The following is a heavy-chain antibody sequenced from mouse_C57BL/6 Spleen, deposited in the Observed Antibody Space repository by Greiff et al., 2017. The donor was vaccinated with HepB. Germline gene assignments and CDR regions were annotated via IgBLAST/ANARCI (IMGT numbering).Heavy chain of an antibody. J-gene: IGHJ1*03. V-gene: IGHV1-81*01. Sequence: QVQLQQSGAELARPGASVKLSCKASGYTFTSYGISWVKQRTGQGLEWIGEIYPRSGNTYYNEKFKGKATLTADKSSSTAYMELRSLTSEDSAVYCCARGDYYGSSSHWYFDVWGTGTTVTVSS. CDR3: ARGDYYGSSSHWYFDV. CDR2: IYPRSGNT. CDR1: GYTFTSYG. D-gene: IGHD1-1*01.